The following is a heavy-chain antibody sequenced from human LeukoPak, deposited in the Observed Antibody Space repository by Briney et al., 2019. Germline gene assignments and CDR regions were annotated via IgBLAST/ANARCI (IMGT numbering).Heavy chain of an antibody. D-gene: IGHD1-26*01. CDR1: GFTVSSNY. Sequence: PGGSLRPSCAASGFTVSSNYMSWVRQAPGKGLEWVSVIYSGGSTYYADSVKGRFTISRDNSKNTLYLQMNSLRAEDTAVYYCAREGVPRRATRPEYFQHWGQGTLVTVSS. J-gene: IGHJ1*01. CDR2: IYSGGST. CDR3: AREGVPRRATRPEYFQH. V-gene: IGHV3-53*01.